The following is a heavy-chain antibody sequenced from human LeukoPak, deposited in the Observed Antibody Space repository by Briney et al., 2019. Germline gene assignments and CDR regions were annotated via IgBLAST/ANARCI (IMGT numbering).Heavy chain of an antibody. V-gene: IGHV1-18*01. D-gene: IGHD6-13*01. CDR3: ARVDQESYSSSWYGWGQADY. CDR1: GYTFTSYG. J-gene: IGHJ4*02. Sequence: GASVKVSCKASGYTFTSYGISWVRQAPGQGLEWMGWISAYNGNTNYAQKLQGRVTMTTDTSTSTAYMELRSLRSDDTAVYYCARVDQESYSSSWYGWGQADYWGQGTLVTVSS. CDR2: ISAYNGNT.